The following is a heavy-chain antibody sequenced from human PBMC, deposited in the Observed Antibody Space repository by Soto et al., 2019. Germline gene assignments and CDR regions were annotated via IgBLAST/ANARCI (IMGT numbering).Heavy chain of an antibody. J-gene: IGHJ1*01. CDR2: IYYSGST. V-gene: IGHV4-31*03. CDR1: GGSISSVGYY. CDR3: ARDSGAPTVTTHFQH. Sequence: QVQLQESGPGLVKPSQTLSLTCTVSGGSISSVGYYWSCIRQHPGKGLEWIGYIYYSGSTYYNPSLKSRVTISVDTSKNQFPLKLSSVTAADTAVYYCARDSGAPTVTTHFQHWGQGTLVTVSS. D-gene: IGHD4-17*01.